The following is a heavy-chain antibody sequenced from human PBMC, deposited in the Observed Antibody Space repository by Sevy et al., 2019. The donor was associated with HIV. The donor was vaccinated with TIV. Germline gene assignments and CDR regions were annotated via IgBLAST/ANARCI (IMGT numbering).Heavy chain of an antibody. CDR1: GFTFRNAW. J-gene: IGHJ6*02. Sequence: GRSLRLSCTASGFTFRNAWMTWVRQVPGKGLEWVGRIRNDPDGGTTDYAAPVRGRFTISRDDSKNTLYLQMNSLETEDIAVYYCSTDIVVQSGYSYDFSTFNPDLPHNSGADVWGQGTTVTVSS. D-gene: IGHD5-12*01. CDR2: IRNDPDGGTT. V-gene: IGHV3-15*01. CDR3: STDIVVQSGYSYDFSTFNPDLPHNSGADV.